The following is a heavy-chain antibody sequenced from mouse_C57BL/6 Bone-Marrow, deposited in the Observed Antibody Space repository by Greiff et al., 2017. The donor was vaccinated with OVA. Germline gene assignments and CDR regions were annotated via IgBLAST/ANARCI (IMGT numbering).Heavy chain of an antibody. Sequence: EVQLQQPGPELVKPGASVKISCKASGYTFTDYFMHWVKQSHGKSLEWIGGINPNNGGTSYNQKFKGKATLTVANSSSTAYKELSSLTSEDSSVYYCARWRVWTRGSMDVWGQGTTVTVSS. CDR2: INPNNGGT. CDR3: ARWRVWTRGSMDV. CDR1: GYTFTDYF. V-gene: IGHV1-26*01. J-gene: IGHJ1*01.